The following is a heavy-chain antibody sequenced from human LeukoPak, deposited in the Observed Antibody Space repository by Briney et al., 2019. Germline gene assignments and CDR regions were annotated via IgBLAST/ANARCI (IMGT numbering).Heavy chain of an antibody. CDR2: INHSGST. D-gene: IGHD3-22*01. J-gene: IGHJ4*02. Sequence: SETLSLTCAVYGGSFSGYYWSWIRQPPGKGLEWIGEINHSGSTNYNPSLKSRVTISVDTSKNQFSLKLSSVTAADTAVYYCARDRGYYDSSLDFEYWGQGTLVTVSS. V-gene: IGHV4-34*01. CDR1: GGSFSGYY. CDR3: ARDRGYYDSSLDFEY.